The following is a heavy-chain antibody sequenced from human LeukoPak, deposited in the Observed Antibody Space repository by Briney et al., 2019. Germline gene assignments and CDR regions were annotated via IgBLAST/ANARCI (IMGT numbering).Heavy chain of an antibody. D-gene: IGHD3/OR15-3a*01. V-gene: IGHV3-7*03. J-gene: IGHJ4*02. CDR3: ARGGFWTGSFTDFDY. CDR1: GFSFSSYW. CDR2: IKEDGSEK. Sequence: PGGSLRLSCAASGFSFSSYWMSWVRQALGKGLEWVANIKEDGSEKYYVDSVKGRLTISRDNAKNSLYLQMNSLRVEDTAVYYCARGGFWTGSFTDFDYWGQGTLVTVSS.